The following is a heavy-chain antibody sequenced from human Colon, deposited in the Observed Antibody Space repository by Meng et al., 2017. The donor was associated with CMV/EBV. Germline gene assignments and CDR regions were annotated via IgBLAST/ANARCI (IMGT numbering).Heavy chain of an antibody. D-gene: IGHD3-22*01. V-gene: IGHV3-23*03. CDR3: AKDGRYYDSSGYGP. Sequence: GESLKISCAASGLTLSRYSMSWVRQAPGKGLEWVSILYSETTGSNTYYGDSVKGRFTISRDNSKNTLYLQMNSLRAEDTAVYYCAKDGRYYDSSGYGPWGQGTLVTVSS. CDR2: LYSETTGSNT. CDR1: GLTLSRYS. J-gene: IGHJ5*02.